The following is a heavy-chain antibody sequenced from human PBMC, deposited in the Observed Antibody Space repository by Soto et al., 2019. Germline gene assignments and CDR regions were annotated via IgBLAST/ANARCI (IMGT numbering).Heavy chain of an antibody. CDR1: GGSISSGGYS. J-gene: IGHJ6*02. V-gene: IGHV4-30-2*01. Sequence: QLQLQESGSGLVKPSQTLSLTCAVSGGSISSGGYSWSWIRQPPGKGLEWIGYIYHSGSTYYNPSTSSLVNISVDRSKNQFSLTLSSVTAADTAVYYCARVNYDYVWGSYRRYGMDVWGQGTTVPVYS. CDR2: IYHSGST. D-gene: IGHD3-16*02. CDR3: ARVNYDYVWGSYRRYGMDV.